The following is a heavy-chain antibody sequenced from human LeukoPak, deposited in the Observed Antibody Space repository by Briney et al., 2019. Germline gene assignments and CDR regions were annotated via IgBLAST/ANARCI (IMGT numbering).Heavy chain of an antibody. J-gene: IGHJ4*02. Sequence: GGSLRLSCAASGFIFSNYWMTWVRQAPGKGLEWVSYISDSGSTIYYADSVKGRFTISRDNVKNSLYLQMNGLRAEDTAVYYCAREMEGDYGSGTFFDLWGQGNMVTVSS. CDR1: GFIFSNYW. CDR2: ISDSGSTI. CDR3: AREMEGDYGSGTFFDL. D-gene: IGHD3-10*01. V-gene: IGHV3-11*01.